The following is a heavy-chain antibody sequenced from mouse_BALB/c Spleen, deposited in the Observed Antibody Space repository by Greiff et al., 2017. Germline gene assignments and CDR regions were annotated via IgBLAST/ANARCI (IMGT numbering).Heavy chain of an antibody. D-gene: IGHD2-10*01. CDR3: ARKAYYGNYENAMDY. CDR1: GYAFSSYW. CDR2: IYPGDGDT. V-gene: IGHV1-80*01. Sequence: VQLQQSGAELVRPGSSVKISCKASGYAFSSYWMNWVKQRPGQGLEWIGQIYPGDGDTNYNEKFKGKATLTADKSSNTAYMQLSSLTSEDSAVYFCARKAYYGNYENAMDYWGQGTSVTVSS. J-gene: IGHJ4*01.